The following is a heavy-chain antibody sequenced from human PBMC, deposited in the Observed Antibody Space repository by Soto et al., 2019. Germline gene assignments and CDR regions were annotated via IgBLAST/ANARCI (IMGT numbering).Heavy chain of an antibody. CDR2: ISWNSGSI. J-gene: IGHJ6*02. D-gene: IGHD6-13*01. V-gene: IGHV3-9*01. Sequence: GGSLRLSCAASGFTFDDYAMHWVRQAPGKGLEWVSGISWNSGSIGYADSVKGRFTISRDNAKNSLYLQMNSLRAEDTALYYCAKDLIAAAGNHYYYYGMDVWGQGTTVTVSS. CDR1: GFTFDDYA. CDR3: AKDLIAAAGNHYYYYGMDV.